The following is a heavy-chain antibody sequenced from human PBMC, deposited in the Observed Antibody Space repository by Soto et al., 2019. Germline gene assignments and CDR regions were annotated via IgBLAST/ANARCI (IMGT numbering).Heavy chain of an antibody. Sequence: QVQVVESGGGVVQPGRSLRLSCAASGFTFSRYTMNWVRQAPGKGLEWVAVISFEGNNKYYADSVKGRFTISRDDSNNTLYLQMNTLRAEDTAVYYCARDILPQWLTSYFFDFWGQGTLVTVSS. CDR2: ISFEGNNK. CDR3: ARDILPQWLTSYFFDF. J-gene: IGHJ4*02. CDR1: GFTFSRYT. D-gene: IGHD6-19*01. V-gene: IGHV3-30-3*01.